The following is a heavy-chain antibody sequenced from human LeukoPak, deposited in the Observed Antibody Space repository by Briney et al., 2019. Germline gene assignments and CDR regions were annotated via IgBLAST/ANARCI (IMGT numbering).Heavy chain of an antibody. V-gene: IGHV4-59*11. CDR2: LYDYGRT. CDR1: GASISSHY. J-gene: IGHJ4*02. CDR3: ATIKRGNIFGYFDF. Sequence: SETLSLTCTVSGASISSHYWSWIRQPPGKGLEWIGYLYDYGRTKHNPSLNSRLTLPADTSKNQFSLRLSSVTAADTAVYFCATIKRGNIFGYFDFWGQGILVAVSS. D-gene: IGHD5-18*01.